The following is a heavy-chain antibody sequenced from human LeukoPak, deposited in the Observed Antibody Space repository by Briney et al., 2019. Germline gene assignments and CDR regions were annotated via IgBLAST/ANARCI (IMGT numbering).Heavy chain of an antibody. J-gene: IGHJ4*02. CDR1: GFTFSSYA. D-gene: IGHD3-3*01. CDR2: ISGSGGST. Sequence: GGSLRLSCAASGFTFSSYAMSWVRQAPGKGLEWVSAISGSGGSTYYADSVKGRFTISRDNSENTLYLQMNSLRAEDTAVYYCAKDDYDLWSGYDYWGQGTLVTVSS. CDR3: AKDDYDLWSGYDY. V-gene: IGHV3-23*01.